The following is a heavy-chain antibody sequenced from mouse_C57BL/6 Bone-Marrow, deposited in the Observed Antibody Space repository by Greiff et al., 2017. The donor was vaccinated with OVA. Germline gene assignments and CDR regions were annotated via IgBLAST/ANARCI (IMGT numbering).Heavy chain of an antibody. CDR1: GYTFTDYY. V-gene: IGHV1-19*01. Sequence: EVQLQQSGPVLVKPGASVKMSCKASGYTFTDYYMNWVKQSHGKSLEWIGVINPYNGGTSYNQKFKGKATLTVDKSSSTAYMELNSLTSEDSAGYYCARTGTSWFAYWGQGTLVTVSA. D-gene: IGHD4-1*01. J-gene: IGHJ3*01. CDR3: ARTGTSWFAY. CDR2: INPYNGGT.